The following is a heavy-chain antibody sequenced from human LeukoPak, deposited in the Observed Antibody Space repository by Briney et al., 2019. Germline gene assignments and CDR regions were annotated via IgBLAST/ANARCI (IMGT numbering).Heavy chain of an antibody. CDR1: GFTFSSYE. D-gene: IGHD3-10*02. CDR3: AELGITMIGGV. Sequence: GALRLSCAASGFTFSSYEMNWVRQAPGKGLEWVSYISSSGSSIYYADSVKGRFTISRDNAKNSLYLQMNSLRAEDTAVYYCAELGITMIGGVWGKGTTVTISS. CDR2: ISSSGSSI. V-gene: IGHV3-48*03. J-gene: IGHJ6*04.